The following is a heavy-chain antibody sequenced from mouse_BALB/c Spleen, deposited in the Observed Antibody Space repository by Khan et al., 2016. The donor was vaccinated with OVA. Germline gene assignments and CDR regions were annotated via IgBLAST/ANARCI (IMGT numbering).Heavy chain of an antibody. CDR1: GYIFTSYW. J-gene: IGHJ2*01. CDR2: IYPGTDNT. D-gene: IGHD3-2*02. CDR3: AREEALYYFAY. Sequence: QVRLQLSGAELVRPGASVKLSCKTSGYIFTSYWIHWVKQRSGQGLEWIARIYPGTDNTYYNEKLKGMATLTADKSSSTAYMQLSSLNSEDSAVYFCAREEALYYFAYWGQGTTLTVSS. V-gene: IGHV1S132*01.